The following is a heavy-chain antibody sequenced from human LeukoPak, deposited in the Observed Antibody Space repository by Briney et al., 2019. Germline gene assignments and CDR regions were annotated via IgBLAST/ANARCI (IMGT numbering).Heavy chain of an antibody. CDR3: AHSGYYDSSGDYYDAFDV. J-gene: IGHJ3*01. CDR1: GVSPATHGVG. CDR2: ISWDDDQ. D-gene: IGHD3-22*01. Sequence: ESGPTLVNPPQTLTLTCSFSGVSPATHGVGVGWIRQPPGKALEWLSLISWDDDQRYSPSLKSRLAIIKDPSKNQVALTMTNMDPVDTGTYFCAHSGYYDSSGDYYDAFDVLGQGTMVTVS. V-gene: IGHV2-5*02.